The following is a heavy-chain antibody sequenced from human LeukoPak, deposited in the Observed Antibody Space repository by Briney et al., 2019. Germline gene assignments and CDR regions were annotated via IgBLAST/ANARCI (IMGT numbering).Heavy chain of an antibody. V-gene: IGHV3-74*01. CDR3: ARDSPLPDYGDYYYMDV. CDR1: GFTFSSYW. Sequence: GGSLRLSCAASGFTFSSYWMHWVRQAPGKGLVWVSRINSDGSSTSYADSVKGRFTISRDNAKNTLYLQMNSLRAEDTAVYYCARDSPLPDYGDYYYMDVWGKGTTVTVSS. CDR2: INSDGSST. J-gene: IGHJ6*03. D-gene: IGHD4-17*01.